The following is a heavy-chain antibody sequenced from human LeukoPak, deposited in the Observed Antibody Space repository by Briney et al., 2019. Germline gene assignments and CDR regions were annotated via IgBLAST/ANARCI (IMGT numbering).Heavy chain of an antibody. CDR1: GFTFSSYA. V-gene: IGHV3-23*01. D-gene: IGHD6-19*01. CDR2: ISGGGST. CDR3: AKASSGWFDLDY. Sequence: GGSLRLSCAASGFTFSSYAMSWVRQAPGKGLEWVSAISGGGSTYYADSVKGRFTISRDNSKNTLYLQMNSLRAEDTAVYYCAKASSGWFDLDYWGQGTLVTVS. J-gene: IGHJ4*02.